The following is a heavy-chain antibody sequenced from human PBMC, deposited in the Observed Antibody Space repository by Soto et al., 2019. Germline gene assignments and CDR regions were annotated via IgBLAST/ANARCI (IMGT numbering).Heavy chain of an antibody. J-gene: IGHJ6*02. CDR1: GYTFTGYY. CDR3: ARAGAFRGSYYYYDGLDV. V-gene: IGHV1-2*02. CDR2: INPDSGDT. D-gene: IGHD1-1*01. Sequence: ASVKVSCKASGYTFTGYYIHWVRQAPGQALEWMGWINPDSGDTEFAQRFQGGVTMTRDTSISTAYMELDRLRPDDTAVYYCARAGAFRGSYYYYDGLDVWGQGTTVTVSS.